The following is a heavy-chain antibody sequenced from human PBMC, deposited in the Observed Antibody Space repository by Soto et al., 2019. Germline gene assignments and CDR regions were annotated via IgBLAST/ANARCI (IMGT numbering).Heavy chain of an antibody. CDR2: SKSKVGSYTT. V-gene: IGHV3-72*01. CDR3: AREYTAWPLAYGLDV. D-gene: IGHD2-2*02. CDR1: GFSLSDHY. Sequence: GGSLRLSCAGSGFSLSDHYMDWVRQAPGKGLEWVGRSKSKVGSYTTEHAASVRGRFTVSRDDSKNSVSLQMNSLRAEDTAVYYCAREYTAWPLAYGLDVWGQGTTVTVSS. J-gene: IGHJ6*02.